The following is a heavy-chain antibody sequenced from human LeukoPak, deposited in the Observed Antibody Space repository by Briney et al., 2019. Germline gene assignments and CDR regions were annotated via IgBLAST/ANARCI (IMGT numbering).Heavy chain of an antibody. J-gene: IGHJ5*02. CDR2: ISAYNGDT. Sequence: ASVKVSCKASGYTFTSYGISWVRQAAGQGLEWMGWISAYNGDTNYAQKLQGRVTMTTDTSTSTAYMELRSLRSDDTAVYYSARGSVGTYYYDSSGDAVTYNWFDPWGQGTLVTVSS. CDR3: ARGSVGTYYYDSSGDAVTYNWFDP. D-gene: IGHD3-22*01. V-gene: IGHV1-18*01. CDR1: GYTFTSYG.